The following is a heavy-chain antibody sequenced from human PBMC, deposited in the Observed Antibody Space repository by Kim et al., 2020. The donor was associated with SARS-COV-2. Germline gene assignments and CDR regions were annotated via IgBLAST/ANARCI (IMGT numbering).Heavy chain of an antibody. V-gene: IGHV3-15*01. Sequence: AAPVKGRFNISRDDSKNTLYLQMNSLKTEDTAVYYCTTDRLLWFGRKVDYWGQGTLVTVSS. J-gene: IGHJ4*02. CDR3: TTDRLLWFGRKVDY. D-gene: IGHD3-10*01.